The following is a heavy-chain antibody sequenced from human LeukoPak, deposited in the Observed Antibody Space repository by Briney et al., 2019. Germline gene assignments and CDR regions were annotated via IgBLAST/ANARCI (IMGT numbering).Heavy chain of an antibody. J-gene: IGHJ3*02. CDR3: ASLPMERLPHNGFDI. Sequence: PGGSLRLSCAASGFTFSSYAMSWVRQAPGKGLEWVSAISGSDSTYYADSVKGRFTISRDTSKNTLDLQMNSLRVADTALYYCASLPMERLPHNGFDIWGQGTMVTVSS. CDR1: GFTFSSYA. CDR2: ISGSDST. D-gene: IGHD1-26*01. V-gene: IGHV3-23*01.